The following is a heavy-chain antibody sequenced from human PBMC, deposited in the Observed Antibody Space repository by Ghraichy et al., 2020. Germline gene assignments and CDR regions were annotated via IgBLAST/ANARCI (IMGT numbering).Heavy chain of an antibody. J-gene: IGHJ6*02. Sequence: SQTLSLTCTVSGGSISSGSYYWSWIRQPAGKGLEWIGRIYTSGSTNYNPSLKSRVTISVDTSKNQFSLKLSSVTAADTAVYYCASQPAARPPTEYYYYYYGMDVWGQGTTVTVSS. CDR2: IYTSGST. V-gene: IGHV4-61*02. CDR1: GGSISSGSYY. D-gene: IGHD6-6*01. CDR3: ASQPAARPPTEYYYYYYGMDV.